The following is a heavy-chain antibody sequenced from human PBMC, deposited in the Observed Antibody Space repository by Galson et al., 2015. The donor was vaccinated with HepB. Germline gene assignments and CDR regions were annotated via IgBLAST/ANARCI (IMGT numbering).Heavy chain of an antibody. CDR2: ISSSSSYI. V-gene: IGHV3-21*01. D-gene: IGHD6-13*01. CDR1: GFTFSSYS. J-gene: IGHJ5*02. CDR3: APIAAAGNWFDP. Sequence: SLRLSCAASGFTFSSYSMNWVRQAPGKGLEWVSSISSSSSYIYYADSVKSRFTISRDNAKNSLYLQMNSLRAEDTAVYYCAPIAAAGNWFDPWGQGTLVTVSS.